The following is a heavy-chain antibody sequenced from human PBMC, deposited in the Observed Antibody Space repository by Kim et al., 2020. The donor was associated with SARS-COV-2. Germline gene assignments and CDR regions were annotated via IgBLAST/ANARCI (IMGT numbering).Heavy chain of an antibody. V-gene: IGHV2-5*02. CDR2: IYWDDDK. Sequence: SGPTLVNPTQTLTLTCTFSGFSLSTSGVGVGWIRQPPGKALEWLALIYWDDDKSYSTSLKSRLTITKDTSKNQVGLTMTNMDPVDTATYYCAHTTRRVYYYGSGKNWVDPWGQGTLVTVSS. D-gene: IGHD3-10*01. CDR3: AHTTRRVYYYGSGKNWVDP. CDR1: GFSLSTSGVG. J-gene: IGHJ5*02.